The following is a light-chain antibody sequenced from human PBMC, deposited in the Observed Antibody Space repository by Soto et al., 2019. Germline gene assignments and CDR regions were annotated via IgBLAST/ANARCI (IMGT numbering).Light chain of an antibody. CDR2: GAS. V-gene: IGKV3-20*01. J-gene: IGKJ1*01. CDR1: QSLSSNY. Sequence: EIELTQSPGTLFLSPGERATLSCRASQSLSSNYLAWYQQKPGQAPRLLIYGASSRATGMPDRFSGSGSGTDFTLTISSLEPEDFAVYYCQHYGISFTWTFGQGTKVEI. CDR3: QHYGISFTWT.